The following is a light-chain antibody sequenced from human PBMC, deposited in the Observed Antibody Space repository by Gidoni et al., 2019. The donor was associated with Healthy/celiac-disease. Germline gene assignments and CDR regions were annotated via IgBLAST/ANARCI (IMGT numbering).Light chain of an antibody. J-gene: IGKJ3*01. CDR3: QQYNSDPFT. V-gene: IGKV1-5*03. CDR2: KAS. Sequence: DIPMTPSPSTLSASVGDRVTITCRASQSISSCLAWYQQKPGKAPKLLIYKASSLESGVPSRFSGSGSGTEFTLTISSLQSDDFAIYYCQQYNSDPFTFGHGTKVDIK. CDR1: QSISSC.